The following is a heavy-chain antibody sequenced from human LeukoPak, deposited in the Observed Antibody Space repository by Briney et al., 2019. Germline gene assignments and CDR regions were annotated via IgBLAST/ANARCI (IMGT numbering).Heavy chain of an antibody. V-gene: IGHV4-39*01. CDR3: ARLGRTYYDFWSGP. J-gene: IGHJ5*02. CDR2: IYYRGST. Sequence: SETLSLTCTVSGGSISSSTYYWGWIRQPPGKGLEWIGTIYYRGSTYYNPSLKSRVTISADTSKNQFSLKLTSVTAADTAVYYCARLGRTYYDFWSGPWGQGTLVTVSS. D-gene: IGHD3-3*01. CDR1: GGSISSSTYY.